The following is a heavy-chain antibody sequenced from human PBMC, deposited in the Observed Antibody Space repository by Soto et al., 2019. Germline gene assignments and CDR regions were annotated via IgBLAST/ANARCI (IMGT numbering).Heavy chain of an antibody. CDR1: GGTFSSYA. Sequence: VASVKVSCKASGGTFSSYAISWVRQAPGQGLEWMGGIIPIFGTANYAQKFQGRVTITADESTSTAYMELSSLRSEDTAVYYCATYCSSTSCFDYYYYGMDVWGQGTTVTVSS. J-gene: IGHJ6*02. D-gene: IGHD2-2*01. V-gene: IGHV1-69*13. CDR3: ATYCSSTSCFDYYYYGMDV. CDR2: IIPIFGTA.